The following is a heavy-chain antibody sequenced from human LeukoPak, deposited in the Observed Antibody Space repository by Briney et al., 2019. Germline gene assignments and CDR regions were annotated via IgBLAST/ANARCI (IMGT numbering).Heavy chain of an antibody. CDR3: AGEYGTSTNCHTGLDY. CDR1: VHTFTGYY. J-gene: IGHJ4*02. Sequence: ASVKVSSKASVHTFTGYYMHRVRQAPGQELEWMGWINVNSGGTKYAQKFQGRVTMTRDTSVSTAYKELSRLRSDDTAVYYCAGEYGTSTNCHTGLDYWGQGTLVTVSS. V-gene: IGHV1-2*02. D-gene: IGHD2-2*02. CDR2: INVNSGGT.